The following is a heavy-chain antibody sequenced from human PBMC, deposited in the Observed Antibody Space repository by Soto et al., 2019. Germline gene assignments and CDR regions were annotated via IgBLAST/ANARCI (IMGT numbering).Heavy chain of an antibody. Sequence: GSLRLSSAASGVNFNYYGMHWVRQAPGQGLVWVSHIHSDGSSTTYADSVKGRFTISRDNAKNTLYLQMNSLRAEDTAVYYCARGDKGGFDLWGQGTLVTVSS. J-gene: IGHJ1*01. V-gene: IGHV3-74*01. CDR2: IHSDGSST. CDR3: ARGDKGGFDL. CDR1: GVNFNYYG. D-gene: IGHD2-15*01.